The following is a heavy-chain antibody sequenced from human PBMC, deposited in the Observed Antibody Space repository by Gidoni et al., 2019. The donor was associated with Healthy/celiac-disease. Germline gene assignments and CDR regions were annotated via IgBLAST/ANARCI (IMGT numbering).Heavy chain of an antibody. Sequence: QLQLQESGPGLVKPSETLSLTCTVSGGSISSSSYYWGWIRQPPGKGLEWIGSIYYSGSTYYNPSLKSRVTISVDTSKNQFSLKLSSVTAADTAVYYCARDPTYYYDSSGYPCGQGTLVTVSS. CDR2: IYYSGST. D-gene: IGHD3-22*01. CDR3: ARDPTYYYDSSGYP. CDR1: GGSISSSSYY. J-gene: IGHJ5*02. V-gene: IGHV4-39*07.